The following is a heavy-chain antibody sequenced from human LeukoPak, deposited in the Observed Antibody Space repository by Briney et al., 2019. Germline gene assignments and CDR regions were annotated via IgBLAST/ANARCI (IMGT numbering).Heavy chain of an antibody. Sequence: GGSLRLSCAASGFTFSDYTMHWVRQAPGKGLEWVAVISYDGSKKYYADSVKGRFTISRDNSKNTVYLQMNSLRAEDTAVYYCAELGITMIGGVWGKGTTVTISS. J-gene: IGHJ6*04. V-gene: IGHV3-30*04. CDR3: AELGITMIGGV. CDR1: GFTFSDYT. D-gene: IGHD3-10*02. CDR2: ISYDGSKK.